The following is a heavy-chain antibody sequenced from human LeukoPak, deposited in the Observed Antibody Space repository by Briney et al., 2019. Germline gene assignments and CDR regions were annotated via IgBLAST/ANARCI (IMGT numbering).Heavy chain of an antibody. CDR1: GFTFSSYA. CDR2: ISYDGSNK. CDR3: ARRNAPASAYDYVWGSYRVDY. D-gene: IGHD3-16*02. J-gene: IGHJ4*02. Sequence: PGGSLRLSCAASGFTFSSYAMHWVRQAPGKGLEWVAVISYDGSNKYYADSVKGRFTISRDNSKNTLYLQMTSLRAGDTAVYYCARRNAPASAYDYVWGSYRVDYWGQGTLVTVSS. V-gene: IGHV3-30-3*01.